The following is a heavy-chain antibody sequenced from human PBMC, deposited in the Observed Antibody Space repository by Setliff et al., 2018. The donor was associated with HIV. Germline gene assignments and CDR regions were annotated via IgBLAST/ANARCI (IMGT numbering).Heavy chain of an antibody. Sequence: ASVKVSCKASGYTFTAYGITWVRQAPGQGLEWMGWMSAYSGDTKYAQKIQGRVNTTRDTSTDTAYVELRSLRFDDTALYYCARGYYYDKTGYGTFDIWGQGTVVTVS. J-gene: IGHJ3*02. V-gene: IGHV1-18*04. D-gene: IGHD3-22*01. CDR3: ARGYYYDKTGYGTFDI. CDR2: MSAYSGDT. CDR1: GYTFTAYG.